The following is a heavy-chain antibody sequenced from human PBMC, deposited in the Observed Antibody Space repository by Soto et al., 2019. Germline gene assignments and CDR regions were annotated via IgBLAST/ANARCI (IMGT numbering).Heavy chain of an antibody. CDR3: ARGSSTWAYYFDL. CDR2: ITSSGTTV. J-gene: IGHJ4*02. D-gene: IGHD6-13*01. CDR1: GFTFSSYS. Sequence: GGSLRLSCAASGFTFSSYSLNWVRQAPGKGLEWVSYITSSGTTVYYADSVRGRFTISRDNAKNSLYLQMNSLRDDDTAVYYCARGSSTWAYYFDLWGQGTLVTVSS. V-gene: IGHV3-48*02.